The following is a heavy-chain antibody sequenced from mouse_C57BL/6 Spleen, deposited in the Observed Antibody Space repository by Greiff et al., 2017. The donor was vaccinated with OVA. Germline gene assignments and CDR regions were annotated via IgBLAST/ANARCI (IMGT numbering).Heavy chain of an antibody. V-gene: IGHV1-15*01. Sequence: QVQLKQSGAELVRPGASVTLSCKASGYTFTDYEMHWVKQTPVHGLEWIGAIDPETGGTAYNQKFKGKAILTADKSSSTAYMELRSLTSEDSAVYYCTKYYGSSRSFDYWGQGTTVTVSS. J-gene: IGHJ2*01. CDR1: GYTFTDYE. CDR2: IDPETGGT. CDR3: TKYYGSSRSFDY. D-gene: IGHD1-1*01.